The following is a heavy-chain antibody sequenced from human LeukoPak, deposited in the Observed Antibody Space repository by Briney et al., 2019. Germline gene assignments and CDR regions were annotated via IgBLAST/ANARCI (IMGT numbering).Heavy chain of an antibody. V-gene: IGHV3-23*01. D-gene: IGHD6-19*01. Sequence: GGSLRLSCAASGFTFSSYAMSWVRQAPGKGLEWVSAISGSGGNTYYADSVKGRFTISRDNSKNTLYLQMNNLRAEDTAVYYCARYGATVAGRPYFDCWGQGTLVTVSS. CDR1: GFTFSSYA. CDR2: ISGSGGNT. J-gene: IGHJ4*02. CDR3: ARYGATVAGRPYFDC.